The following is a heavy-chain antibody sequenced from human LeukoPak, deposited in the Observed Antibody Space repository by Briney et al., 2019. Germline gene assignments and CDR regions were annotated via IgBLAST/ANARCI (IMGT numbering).Heavy chain of an antibody. D-gene: IGHD3-9*01. J-gene: IGHJ3*02. Sequence: GGSLRLSCAASGFTFSSYGMHWVRQAPGKGLEWGAVISYDGSNQYYADSVKGRFTISRDNSKNTLYLQMNSLRAEDTAVYYCAKDGSISTGYYRDDAFDIWGQGTMVTVSS. CDR3: AKDGSISTGYYRDDAFDI. CDR1: GFTFSSYG. CDR2: ISYDGSNQ. V-gene: IGHV3-30*18.